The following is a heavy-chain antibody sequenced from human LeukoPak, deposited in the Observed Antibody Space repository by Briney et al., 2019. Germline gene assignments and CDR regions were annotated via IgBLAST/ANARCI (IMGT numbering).Heavy chain of an antibody. V-gene: IGHV3-64*01. D-gene: IGHD5-24*01. CDR1: GVTFSSYA. J-gene: IGHJ4*02. Sequence: GGSLRLSCAASGVTFSSYAMHWVRQAPGKGLEYVSAISSNGGSTYYANSVKGRFTISRDNSKNTLYLQMGSLRAEDMAVYYCARCRDGYNYDYWGQGTLVTVSS. CDR3: ARCRDGYNYDY. CDR2: ISSNGGST.